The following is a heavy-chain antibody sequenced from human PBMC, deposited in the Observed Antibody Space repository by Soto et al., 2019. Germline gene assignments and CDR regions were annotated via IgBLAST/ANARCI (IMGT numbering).Heavy chain of an antibody. CDR1: GYISTNYD. Sequence: QVQLVQSGAEVRKPGASVKVSCKTSGYISTNYDINWVRQAAGQGLEWVGWMNPNTGDTGYAQKFQGRVTMTRNTSISTAYMELSSLRSDDTAVYYCAREWEEGFCFDHWGQGALVTVSS. J-gene: IGHJ4*02. CDR3: AREWEEGFCFDH. V-gene: IGHV1-8*01. CDR2: MNPNTGDT. D-gene: IGHD1-26*01.